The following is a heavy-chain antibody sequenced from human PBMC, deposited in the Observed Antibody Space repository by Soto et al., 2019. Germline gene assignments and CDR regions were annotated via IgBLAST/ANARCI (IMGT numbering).Heavy chain of an antibody. J-gene: IGHJ4*01. CDR1: GFTFSDHY. CDR2: SRNKINSYTT. Sequence: EVQLVESGGGLVQPGGSLRLSCAASGFTFSDHYMDWVRQAPGKGLEWVGRSRNKINSYTTEHAASVKGRFIISRDDSKNSLYLQMNSLKTEDTAVYYCALVTTPWLPFDSWGHGTLVTVSS. D-gene: IGHD2-15*01. V-gene: IGHV3-72*01. CDR3: ALVTTPWLPFDS.